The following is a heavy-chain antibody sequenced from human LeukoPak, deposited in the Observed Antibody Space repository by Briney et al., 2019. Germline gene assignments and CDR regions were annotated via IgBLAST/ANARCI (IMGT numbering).Heavy chain of an antibody. J-gene: IGHJ4*02. V-gene: IGHV4-34*01. Sequence: PSETLSLTCAVYGGSFSGYYWSWIRQPPGKGLEWIGEINHSGSTNYNPSLKSRVTISVDTSKNQFSLKLSFVTAADTAVYYCARGLYYFDYWGQGTLVTVSS. CDR1: GGSFSGYY. CDR3: ARGLYYFDY. CDR2: INHSGST. D-gene: IGHD3-10*01.